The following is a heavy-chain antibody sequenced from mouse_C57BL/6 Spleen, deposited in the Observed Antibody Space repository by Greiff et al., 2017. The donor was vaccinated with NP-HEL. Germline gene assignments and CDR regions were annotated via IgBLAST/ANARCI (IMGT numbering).Heavy chain of an antibody. CDR1: GFNITDYY. CDR2: IDPEDGET. D-gene: IGHD2-3*01. J-gene: IGHJ1*03. CDR3: ARGYDGYRHWYFDG. V-gene: IGHV14-2*01. Sequence: VQLQQSGAELVKPGASVKLSCTASGFNITDYYMHWVKQRTEQGLEWIGRIDPEDGETKYAPKFQGQATLTADTSSNTASLQLSSLTSEDTAVYYCARGYDGYRHWYFDGWGTGTTVTVSS.